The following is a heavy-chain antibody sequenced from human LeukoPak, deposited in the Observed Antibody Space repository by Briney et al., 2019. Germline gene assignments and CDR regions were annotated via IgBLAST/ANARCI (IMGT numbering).Heavy chain of an antibody. Sequence: GRSLRLSCAASGFTFSSYAMHWVRQAPGKGLEWVSYISSSGSTTYYADSVKGRFTISRDNAKNSLYLQMNSLRAEDTAVYYCARESGYSYGCFDYWGQGTLVTVSS. V-gene: IGHV3-48*03. J-gene: IGHJ4*02. D-gene: IGHD5-18*01. CDR1: GFTFSSYA. CDR2: ISSSGSTT. CDR3: ARESGYSYGCFDY.